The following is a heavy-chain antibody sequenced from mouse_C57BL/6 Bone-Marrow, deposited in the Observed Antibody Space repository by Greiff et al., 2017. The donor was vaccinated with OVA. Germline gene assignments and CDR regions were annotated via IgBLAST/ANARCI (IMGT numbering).Heavy chain of an antibody. J-gene: IGHJ3*01. V-gene: IGHV1-81*01. CDR1: GYTFTSYG. CDR3: ARRGIYYYGSRYVAWFAY. Sequence: VQLQQSGAELARPGASVKLSCKASGYTFTSYGISWVKQRTGQGLEWIGEIYPRSGNTYYNEKFKGKATLTADKSSSTAYMELRSLTSEDSAVYFCARRGIYYYGSRYVAWFAYWGQGTLVTVSA. CDR2: IYPRSGNT. D-gene: IGHD1-1*01.